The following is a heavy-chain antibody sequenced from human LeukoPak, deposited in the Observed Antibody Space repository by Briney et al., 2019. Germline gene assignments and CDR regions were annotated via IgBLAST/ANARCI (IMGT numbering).Heavy chain of an antibody. D-gene: IGHD6-13*01. J-gene: IGHJ4*02. CDR1: GFTFSSYG. Sequence: GGSLRLSCAASGFTFSSYGMHWVRQAPGKGLEWVAVIWYDGSNKYYADSVKGRFTISRDNSKNTLYLQMNSLRAEDTAVYYCARGYSSRWFPVACWGQGTLVTVSS. CDR3: ARGYSSRWFPVAC. V-gene: IGHV3-33*01. CDR2: IWYDGSNK.